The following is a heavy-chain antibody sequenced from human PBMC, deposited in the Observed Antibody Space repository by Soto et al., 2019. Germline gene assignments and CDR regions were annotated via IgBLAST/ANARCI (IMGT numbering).Heavy chain of an antibody. Sequence: QVQLVESGGGVVQPGRSLRLSCAASGFTFSSYAMHWVRQAPGKGLEWVAVISYDGSNKYYADSVKGRFTISRDNSKNTLYLQMNSLRAEDTAVYDCARDREGIAVAGSPDYWGQGTLVTISS. CDR1: GFTFSSYA. D-gene: IGHD6-19*01. J-gene: IGHJ4*02. V-gene: IGHV3-30-3*01. CDR3: ARDREGIAVAGSPDY. CDR2: ISYDGSNK.